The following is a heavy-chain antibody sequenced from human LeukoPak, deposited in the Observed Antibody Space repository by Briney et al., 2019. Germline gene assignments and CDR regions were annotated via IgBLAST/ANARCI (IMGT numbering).Heavy chain of an antibody. CDR1: GFTFSSYA. Sequence: GGSLRLSCAASGFTFSSYAMSWVRQALGKGLEWVSAISGSGGSTYYADSVKGRFTISRDNSKNTLYLQMNSLRAEDTAVYYCAKSRCSSTSCLGVFDYWGQGTLVTVSS. V-gene: IGHV3-23*01. D-gene: IGHD2-2*01. CDR3: AKSRCSSTSCLGVFDY. J-gene: IGHJ4*02. CDR2: ISGSGGST.